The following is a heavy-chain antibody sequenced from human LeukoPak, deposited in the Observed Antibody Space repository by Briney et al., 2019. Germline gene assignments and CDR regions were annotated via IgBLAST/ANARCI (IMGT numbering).Heavy chain of an antibody. CDR2: IYSSGKT. CDR1: DDFNNNYY. CDR3: ARDGNLVRGIIKRGHLDF. J-gene: IGHJ4*02. V-gene: IGHV4-4*07. Sequence: SETLSLTCTASDDFNNNYYWNWVRQSAGKGLEWIGRIYSSGKTNYNPSLKSRVSMSVDMSMKQFSLTMTSVTPADTAMYYCARDGNLVRGIIKRGHLDFWGQGILVTVPS. D-gene: IGHD3-10*01.